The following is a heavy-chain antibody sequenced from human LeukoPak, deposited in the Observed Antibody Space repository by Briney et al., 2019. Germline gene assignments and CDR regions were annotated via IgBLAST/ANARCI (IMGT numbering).Heavy chain of an antibody. D-gene: IGHD3-9*01. Sequence: SETLSLTCAVYGGSITGYYWSWIRQTPGRGLEWVGEIHYTGATSYNPSLKSRATISTDTSKNQFSLRLSSVTAAGTAVYYCARGNILTGYCFDFWGQGALVTVSS. CDR1: GGSITGYY. CDR2: IHYTGAT. J-gene: IGHJ4*02. CDR3: ARGNILTGYCFDF. V-gene: IGHV4-34*01.